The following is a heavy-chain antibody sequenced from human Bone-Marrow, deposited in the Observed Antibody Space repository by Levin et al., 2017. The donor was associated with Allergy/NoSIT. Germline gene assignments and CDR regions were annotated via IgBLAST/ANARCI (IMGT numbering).Heavy chain of an antibody. Sequence: GESLKISCKTSGYIFTSFDIIWVRQATGQGLEWMGLMNPSSTNTVYSQRFQGRVTMTATTSINTAYMELSSLTSEDTALYFCARAVRGHLLSDFWGQGAQVTVSS. CDR2: MNPSSTNT. D-gene: IGHD3-10*01. J-gene: IGHJ4*02. CDR3: ARAVRGHLLSDF. CDR1: GYIFTSFD. V-gene: IGHV1-8*01.